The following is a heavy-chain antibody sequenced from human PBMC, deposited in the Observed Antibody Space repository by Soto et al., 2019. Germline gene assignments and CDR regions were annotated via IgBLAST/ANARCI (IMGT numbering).Heavy chain of an antibody. CDR2: IYYSGST. Sequence: PSQTMSLTCTVSGGSVSSGSYYGSCIRKPPWKGLEWIGYIYYSGSTNYNPYLKSRVTISVDTSKHQFSLKLSSVTAADTAVYYCARVSVLVWFGELLGPNWFDPWGQGTLVTVSS. CDR1: GGSVSSGSYY. D-gene: IGHD3-10*01. V-gene: IGHV4-61*01. J-gene: IGHJ5*02. CDR3: ARVSVLVWFGELLGPNWFDP.